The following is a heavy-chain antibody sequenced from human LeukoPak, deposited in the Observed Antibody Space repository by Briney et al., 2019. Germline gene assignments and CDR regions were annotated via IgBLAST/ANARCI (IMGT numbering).Heavy chain of an antibody. CDR3: ASEKYHYDSSALDS. Sequence: GGSLRLSCAASGFTFRSYWMSWVRQAPGKGLEWVANIKQDGSEKYYVDSVKGRFTISRDNAKNSLYLQMNSLRAEDTAVYYCASEKYHYDSSALDSWGQGTLVTVSS. V-gene: IGHV3-7*03. D-gene: IGHD3-22*01. CDR1: GFTFRSYW. J-gene: IGHJ4*02. CDR2: IKQDGSEK.